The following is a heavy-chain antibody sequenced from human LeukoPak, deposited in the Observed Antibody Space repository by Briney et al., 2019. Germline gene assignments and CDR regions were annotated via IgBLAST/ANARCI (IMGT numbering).Heavy chain of an antibody. Sequence: GGSLRLSCAASGFIFSSYSINWVRQAPGKGLEWLSSINGNSNYIYNADSVKGRFMISRDNAKNSLYLQMNSLRDEDTAVYYCARVSHPYYYGMDVWGQGTTVTVSS. V-gene: IGHV3-21*01. CDR1: GFIFSSYS. CDR2: INGNSNYI. J-gene: IGHJ6*02. CDR3: ARVSHPYYYGMDV.